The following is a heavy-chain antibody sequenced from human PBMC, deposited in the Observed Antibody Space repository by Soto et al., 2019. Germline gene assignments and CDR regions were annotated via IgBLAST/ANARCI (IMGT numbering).Heavy chain of an antibody. Sequence: PGGSLRLSCAASGFTFSSYSMNWVRQAPGKGLEWVSSISSSSSYIYYADSVKGRFTISRDNAKNSLYLQMNSLRAEDTAVYYCAREHNDYVGYKVVFPTPIDYWGQGTLVTRLL. CDR3: AREHNDYVGYKVVFPTPIDY. V-gene: IGHV3-21*01. CDR2: ISSSSSYI. D-gene: IGHD4-17*01. CDR1: GFTFSSYS. J-gene: IGHJ4*02.